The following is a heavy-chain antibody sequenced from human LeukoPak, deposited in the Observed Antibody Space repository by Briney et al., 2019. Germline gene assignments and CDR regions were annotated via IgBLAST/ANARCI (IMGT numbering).Heavy chain of an antibody. V-gene: IGHV4-39*01. D-gene: IGHD6-19*01. CDR3: ARRSYSSGWYYFDY. J-gene: IGHJ4*02. CDR2: IYYSGST. CDR1: GGSISSSSYY. Sequence: SETLSLTCTVSGGSISSSSYYWGWIRQPPGKGLEWIGSIYYSGSTYYNPSLKSRVTLSVDTSKNQFSLKLSSVTAADTAVYYCARRSYSSGWYYFDYWGQGTLVTVSS.